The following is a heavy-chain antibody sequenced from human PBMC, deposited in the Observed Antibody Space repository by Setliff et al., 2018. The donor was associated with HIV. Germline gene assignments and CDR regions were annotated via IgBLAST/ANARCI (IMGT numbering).Heavy chain of an antibody. D-gene: IGHD6-13*01. V-gene: IGHV1-8*02. CDR3: AVLVAAAGIFDN. J-gene: IGHJ4*02. Sequence: ASVKVSCKTSGYTFTTYDINWVRQATGQGLEWMGWMNPNSGYTGYAQKFQGRVTMTRNTSISTAYMELSSLRSDDTAVYYCAVLVAAAGIFDNWGQGTLFTVSS. CDR1: GYTFTTYD. CDR2: MNPNSGYT.